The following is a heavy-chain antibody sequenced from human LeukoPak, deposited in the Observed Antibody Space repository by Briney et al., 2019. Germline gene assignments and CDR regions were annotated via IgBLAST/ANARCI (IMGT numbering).Heavy chain of an antibody. CDR2: ISYDGGNK. D-gene: IGHD3-22*01. CDR3: ARDSSGYYATLVY. V-gene: IGHV3-30*04. J-gene: IGHJ4*02. CDR1: GFTFSSYA. Sequence: PGGSLRLSCAASGFTFSSYAMHWVRQAPGKGLEWVAVISYDGGNKYYADSVKGRFTISRDNSKNTLYLQMNSLRAEDTAVYYCARDSSGYYATLVYWGQGTLVTVSS.